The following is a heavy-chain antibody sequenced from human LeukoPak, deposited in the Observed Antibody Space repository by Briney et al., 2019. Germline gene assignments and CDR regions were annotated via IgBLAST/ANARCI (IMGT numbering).Heavy chain of an antibody. J-gene: IGHJ4*02. CDR2: IIPTFGTA. D-gene: IGHD3-9*01. V-gene: IGHV1-69*05. Sequence: APVKVSCKASGGTFSSYAISWVRQAPGQGLEWMGGIIPTFGTANYAQKFQGRVTITTDESTSTAYMELSSLRSEDTAVYYCARGGLAGYFPTIPRFFGFDYWGQGTLVTVSS. CDR3: ARGGLAGYFPTIPRFFGFDY. CDR1: GGTFSSYA.